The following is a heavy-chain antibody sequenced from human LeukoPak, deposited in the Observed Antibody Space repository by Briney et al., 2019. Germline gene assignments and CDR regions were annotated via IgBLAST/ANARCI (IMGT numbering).Heavy chain of an antibody. D-gene: IGHD6-19*01. V-gene: IGHV3-53*04. CDR2: IFRGGRK. CDR1: GFTASSNY. CDR3: ARFKRAGFDY. Sequence: GRSLTLSWPASGFTASSNYTRCVSHAAGGGREWVSVIFRGGRKYYADSVKGRFTISRHNPKNTLNLQMNSLRAEGTAVYYCARFKRAGFDYWGQGTLVTVSS. J-gene: IGHJ4*02.